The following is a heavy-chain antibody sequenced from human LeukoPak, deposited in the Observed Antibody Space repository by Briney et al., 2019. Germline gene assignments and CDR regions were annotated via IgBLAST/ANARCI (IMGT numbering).Heavy chain of an antibody. V-gene: IGHV1-46*01. CDR3: ARNSYYYYMDV. Sequence: ASVKVSCKASGYTFTSYYMHWVRQAPGQGLEWMGIINPSGGSTSYAQKFQGRVTITRNTSISTAYMELSSLRSEDTAVYYCARNSYYYYMDVWGKGTTVTVSS. CDR1: GYTFTSYY. CDR2: INPSGGST. J-gene: IGHJ6*03.